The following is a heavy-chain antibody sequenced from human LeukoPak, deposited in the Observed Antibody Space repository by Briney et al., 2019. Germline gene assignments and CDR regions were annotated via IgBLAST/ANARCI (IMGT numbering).Heavy chain of an antibody. V-gene: IGHV3-9*01. CDR2: ITWNSGTS. D-gene: IGHD2-8*02. CDR1: GFTFDDYA. CDR3: ARLFGGVTTFDY. Sequence: GGSLRLSCEASGFTFDDYAMHWVRQAPGKGLEWVSGITWNSGTSVYADSVTGRFTISRDNAKNSLFLQMNSLRAEDTAVYYCARLFGGVTTFDYWGQGALVTVSS. J-gene: IGHJ4*02.